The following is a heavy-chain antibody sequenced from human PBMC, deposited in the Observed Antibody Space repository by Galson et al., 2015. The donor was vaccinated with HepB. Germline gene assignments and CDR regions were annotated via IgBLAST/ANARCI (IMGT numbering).Heavy chain of an antibody. J-gene: IGHJ4*02. V-gene: IGHV3-15*01. CDR2: SKGKINGATT. D-gene: IGHD3-10*01. CDR3: TTGPSFAWFRVSY. Sequence: SLRLSCAASGRTFSNTCMNWVRHAPGTGLEWVGRSKGKINGATTDYAAPVKDRFIISRDDSKDTVYLQMNSLKSEDTAVYYCTTGPSFAWFRVSYWGQGTLVTVSS. CDR1: GRTFSNTC.